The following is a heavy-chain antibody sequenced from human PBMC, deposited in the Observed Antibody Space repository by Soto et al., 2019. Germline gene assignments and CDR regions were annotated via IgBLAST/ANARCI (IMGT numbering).Heavy chain of an antibody. CDR2: ISSGGGST. CDR3: AKCPWVHSRYFEN. D-gene: IGHD6-13*01. J-gene: IGHJ4*02. CDR1: GFTFSSYA. V-gene: IGHV3-23*01. Sequence: EVQLLESGGGLVQPGGSLRLSCAASGFTFSSYAMSWVRQAPGKGLEWVSSISSGGGSTYYADSVKGRFTISRDNSKTTLSLQMSSLRAEDTAVYYCAKCPWVHSRYFENWGQGTLVTVSS.